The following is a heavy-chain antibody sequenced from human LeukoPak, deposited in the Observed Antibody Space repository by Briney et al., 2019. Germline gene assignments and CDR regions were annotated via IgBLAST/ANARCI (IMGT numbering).Heavy chain of an antibody. CDR2: ISSSSSYI. CDR1: GFTFSSYG. CDR3: ASSARYYYYYMDV. V-gene: IGHV3-21*01. Sequence: GGSLRLSCAASGFTFSSYGMHWVRQAPGKGLEWVSSISSSSSYIYYADSVKGRYTISRDNAENSLYLQMNSLRAEDTAVYYCASSARYYYYYMDVWGKGTTVTVSS. J-gene: IGHJ6*03. D-gene: IGHD6-6*01.